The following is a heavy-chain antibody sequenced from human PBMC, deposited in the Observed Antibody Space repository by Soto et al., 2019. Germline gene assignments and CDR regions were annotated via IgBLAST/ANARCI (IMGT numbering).Heavy chain of an antibody. CDR1: GFTFSSYS. CDR2: ISSSSSYI. CDR3: ARDGNEYYDFWSGYYGARGYYYYYMDV. V-gene: IGHV3-21*01. D-gene: IGHD3-3*01. J-gene: IGHJ6*03. Sequence: GGSLRLSCAASGFTFSSYSMNWVRQAPGKGLEWVSSISSSSSYIYYADSVKGRFTISRDNAKNSLYLQMNSLRAEDTAVYYCARDGNEYYDFWSGYYGARGYYYYYMDVWGKGTTVTVSS.